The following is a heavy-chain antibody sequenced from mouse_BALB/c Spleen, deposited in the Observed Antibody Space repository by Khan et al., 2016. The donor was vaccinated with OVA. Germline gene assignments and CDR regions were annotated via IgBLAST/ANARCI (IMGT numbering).Heavy chain of an antibody. CDR2: INPYTGEP. D-gene: IGHD3-3*01. CDR1: GYIFTNYG. CDR3: TSGAVYADRGKNGWFAY. J-gene: IGHJ3*01. Sequence: QIQLVQSGPELTKPGETVKISCKASGYIFTNYGMNWVKQTPGQGLKWMGWINPYTGEPTYADDLRGRFAFTLETSSSTAYLQINNLTNEDTATYFYTSGAVYADRGKNGWFAYWGQGTLVTVSA. V-gene: IGHV9-3-1*01.